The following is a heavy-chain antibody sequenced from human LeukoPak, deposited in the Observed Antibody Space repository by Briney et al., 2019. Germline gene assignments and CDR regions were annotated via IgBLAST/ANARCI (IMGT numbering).Heavy chain of an antibody. CDR1: GGSISNYY. CDR3: ARAYSSAWTDPFDY. Sequence: SETLSLTCTVSGGSISNYYWIWIRQPPGKGLEWIGYIYYTGSPGSTNYNPSLKSRVTMSVDTSENQISLILTSVTAADTAVYYCARAYSSAWTDPFDYWGQGTLVTVSS. D-gene: IGHD6-19*01. CDR2: IYYTGSPGST. V-gene: IGHV4-59*01. J-gene: IGHJ4*02.